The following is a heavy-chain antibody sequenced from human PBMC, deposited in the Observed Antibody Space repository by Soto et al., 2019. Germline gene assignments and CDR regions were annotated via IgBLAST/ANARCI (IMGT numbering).Heavy chain of an antibody. Sequence: QVQLVQSGAEAKKPGASVKVSCKASGYIFTSYDINWVRQATGQGLEWMGWMNPNNGNTGYAQKFQGRVIVTRNTSISTAYMELTSLSSDDTAVYYCARVGRYCITTYCSHYYYGMDVWGQGTTVTVSS. CDR3: ARVGRYCITTYCSHYYYGMDV. CDR1: GYIFTSYD. D-gene: IGHD2-2*01. CDR2: MNPNNGNT. V-gene: IGHV1-8*01. J-gene: IGHJ6*02.